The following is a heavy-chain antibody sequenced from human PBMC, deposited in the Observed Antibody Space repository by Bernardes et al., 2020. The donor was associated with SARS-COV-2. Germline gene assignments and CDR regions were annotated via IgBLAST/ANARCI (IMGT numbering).Heavy chain of an antibody. CDR3: ARESSDYYGSGTCVDY. CDR1: GFTFSSYW. V-gene: IGHV3-7*01. CDR2: IKKDGSEK. D-gene: IGHD3-10*01. Sequence: GGSLRLSCAASGFTFSSYWMNWVRQAPGKGLEWVANIKKDGSEKYYVDSVKGRFTVSRDNAKNSLYLQMNSLRAEDTAVYYCARESSDYYGSGTCVDYWGQGTPVTVSS. J-gene: IGHJ4*02.